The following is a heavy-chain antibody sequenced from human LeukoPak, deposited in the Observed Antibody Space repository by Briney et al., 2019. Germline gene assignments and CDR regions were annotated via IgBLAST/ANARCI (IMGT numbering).Heavy chain of an antibody. Sequence: GDSLRLSCAASGFTFSSYWMHWVRQARGKGLVWVSRINGDGTNIRYADSVRGRFTISRDNAKNTLYSQVNSLRAEDTAVYYCARVASNGPMMATFDIWGQGTMVTVSS. CDR3: ARVASNGPMMATFDI. CDR1: GFTFSSYW. CDR2: INGDGTNI. D-gene: IGHD3-22*01. V-gene: IGHV3-74*01. J-gene: IGHJ3*02.